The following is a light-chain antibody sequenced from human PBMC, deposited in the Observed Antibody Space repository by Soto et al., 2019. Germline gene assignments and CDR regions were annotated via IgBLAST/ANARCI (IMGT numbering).Light chain of an antibody. CDR3: QQRSNWQIT. Sequence: EIVLTQSPATLSLSRWEIATLSLMASQSVSTYSAWYQQKPGQAPRLLIYDASNRVTGIPARFRGSGSGTDFTLTISSLEPDDFAVYYCQQRSNWQITFGQGTRLEIK. J-gene: IGKJ5*01. CDR1: QSVSTY. CDR2: DAS. V-gene: IGKV3-11*01.